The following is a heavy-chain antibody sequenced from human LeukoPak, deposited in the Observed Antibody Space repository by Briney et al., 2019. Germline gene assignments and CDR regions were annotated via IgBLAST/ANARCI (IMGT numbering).Heavy chain of an antibody. CDR1: AFTLSDYD. CDR2: YRSSGIYT. CDR3: ARDRDGGYFDY. J-gene: IGHJ4*02. D-gene: IGHD3-10*01. V-gene: IGHV3-11*05. Sequence: GGSLRLSCAASAFTLSDYDMSWIRQAPGKGREWVSYYRSSGIYTNNADSVKGRFTISRDNATNSLYLQMNSLRAEDTAVYYCARDRDGGYFDYWGQGTLVTVSS.